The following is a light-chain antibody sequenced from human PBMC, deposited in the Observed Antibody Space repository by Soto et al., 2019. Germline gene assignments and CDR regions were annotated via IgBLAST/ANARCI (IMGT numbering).Light chain of an antibody. V-gene: IGKV1-39*01. Sequence: DVQMTQSPSSLFASIGDRVTLTCRSSRDISQYLNWYQQRPGKAPTVLIYAASVLQDGVPSRFSGAGSGTDFSLTISSLRREDSATYFCQQSSAVPYTFGRGTKL. CDR3: QQSSAVPYT. CDR1: RDISQY. J-gene: IGKJ2*01. CDR2: AAS.